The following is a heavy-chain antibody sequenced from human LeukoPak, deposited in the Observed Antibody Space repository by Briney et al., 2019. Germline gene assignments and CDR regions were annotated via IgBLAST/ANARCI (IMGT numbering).Heavy chain of an antibody. J-gene: IGHJ6*03. CDR2: INPNSGGT. Sequence: ASVEFSCKASGYTFTGYYMHWVRQAPGQGREWMGWINPNSGGTNYAQKFQGRVTMTRDTSISTAYMELSRLRSDDTAVYYCARGYCSSTSCPPHYYYYMDVWGKGTTVTVSS. CDR1: GYTFTGYY. CDR3: ARGYCSSTSCPPHYYYYMDV. V-gene: IGHV1-2*02. D-gene: IGHD2-2*01.